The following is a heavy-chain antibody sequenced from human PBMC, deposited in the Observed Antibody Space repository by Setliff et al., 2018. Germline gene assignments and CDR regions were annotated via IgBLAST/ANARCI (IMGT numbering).Heavy chain of an antibody. V-gene: IGHV3-74*01. Sequence: GESLKISCGASGFTFRKYWMYWVRQVPGKGLVWVSRISPDGTITNYADSVKGRFTISRDNAKNTLYLQMNSLRGEDTAVYFCASIDWGENFYNTDVWGKGTTVTVSS. D-gene: IGHD7-27*01. J-gene: IGHJ6*03. CDR1: GFTFRKYW. CDR2: ISPDGTIT. CDR3: ASIDWGENFYNTDV.